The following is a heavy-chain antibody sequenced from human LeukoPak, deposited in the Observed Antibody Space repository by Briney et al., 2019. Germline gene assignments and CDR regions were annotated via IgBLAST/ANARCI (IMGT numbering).Heavy chain of an antibody. V-gene: IGHV3-9*01. CDR2: ISWNSGSI. CDR3: AKDISGVAGPLDY. J-gene: IGHJ4*02. D-gene: IGHD6-19*01. CDR1: GFTFDDYA. Sequence: GGSLRLSCAASGFTFDDYAMHWVRQAPGKGLEWVSGISWNSGSIGYADSVKGRFTISRDNAKNSLYLQMNSLRAEDTALYYCAKDISGVAGPLDYWGQGTLVTVSS.